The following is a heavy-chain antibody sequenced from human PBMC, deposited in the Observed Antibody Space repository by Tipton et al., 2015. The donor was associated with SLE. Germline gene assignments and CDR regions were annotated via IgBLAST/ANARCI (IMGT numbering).Heavy chain of an antibody. CDR2: IYYSGST. D-gene: IGHD2-15*01. J-gene: IGHJ4*02. CDR3: ARVPVARHYFDY. V-gene: IGHV4-39*07. Sequence: GLVKPSQTLSLTCAVSGGSITTTTYYWGWIRQSPGKGLEWIGSIYYSGSTYYNPSLKSRVTISVGTSKNQFSLKLSSVTAADTAVYYCARVPVARHYFDYWGQGTPVTVSS. CDR1: GGSITTTTYY.